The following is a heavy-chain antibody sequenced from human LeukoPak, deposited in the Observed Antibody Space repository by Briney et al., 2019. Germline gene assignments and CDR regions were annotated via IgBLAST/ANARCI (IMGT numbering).Heavy chain of an antibody. Sequence: SETLSLTCTVSGGSISSYYWSWIRQPPGKGLEWNGYIYISGSTDYNPSLKSRVTISLDTSKNLFSLKLSSLTAADTAVYYCARHRGYERTGYYFLDAFDFWGQGTMVTVSS. CDR2: IYISGST. V-gene: IGHV4-4*09. D-gene: IGHD3-22*01. CDR3: ARHRGYERTGYYFLDAFDF. CDR1: GGSISSYY. J-gene: IGHJ3*01.